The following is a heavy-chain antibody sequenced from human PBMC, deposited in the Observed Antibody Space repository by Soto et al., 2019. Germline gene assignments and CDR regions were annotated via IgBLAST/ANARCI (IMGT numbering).Heavy chain of an antibody. CDR2: IWYDGSNK. Sequence: GGSLRLSGAASGFTFSSYGMHWVRQAPGKGLEWVAVIWYDGSNKYYADSVKGRFTISRDNSKNTLYLQMNSLRAEDTAVYYCARFHDYGDPRFEYWGQGTLVTVSS. CDR3: ARFHDYGDPRFEY. D-gene: IGHD4-17*01. J-gene: IGHJ4*02. V-gene: IGHV3-33*01. CDR1: GFTFSSYG.